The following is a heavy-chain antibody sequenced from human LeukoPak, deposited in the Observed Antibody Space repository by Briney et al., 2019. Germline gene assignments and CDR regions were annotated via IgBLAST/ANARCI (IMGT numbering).Heavy chain of an antibody. Sequence: SGGSLRLSCAASGFTFSTYAISWVRQAPGKGLEWVSCISSTSNYIFYADSVRGRFTISRDNSKNTLYLQMNSLRAEDTAVYYCARGSNRVELWFGESISYAFDIWGQGTMVTVSS. J-gene: IGHJ3*02. V-gene: IGHV3-21*01. CDR1: GFTFSTYA. CDR2: ISSTSNYI. CDR3: ARGSNRVELWFGESISYAFDI. D-gene: IGHD3-10*01.